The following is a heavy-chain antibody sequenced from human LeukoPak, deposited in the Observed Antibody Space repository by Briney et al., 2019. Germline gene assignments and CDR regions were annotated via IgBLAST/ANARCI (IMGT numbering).Heavy chain of an antibody. CDR3: ARSSSSNYYYGMDV. CDR2: MNPNSGNT. V-gene: IGHV1-8*01. Sequence: AASVKVSWKASGYTFTSYDINWVRQATAQGLEWMGWMNPNSGNTGYAQKFQGRVTMTRNTSISTAYMELSSLRSEDTAVYYCARSSSSNYYYGMDVWGQGATVTVSS. D-gene: IGHD6-6*01. J-gene: IGHJ6*02. CDR1: GYTFTSYD.